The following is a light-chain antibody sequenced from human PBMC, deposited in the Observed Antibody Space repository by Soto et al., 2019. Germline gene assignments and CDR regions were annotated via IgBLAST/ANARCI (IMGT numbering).Light chain of an antibody. CDR3: QQYGSSPLMYT. Sequence: ESVLTQSPGTLSLSPGERATLSCRASQSVTSNYLAWYQQKPGQAPRLLIYGASIRATGVPYRFSGSGSGTDFTRTITRLEPEDFAVYYCQQYGSSPLMYTFGQGTNLGVK. CDR1: QSVTSNY. CDR2: GAS. J-gene: IGKJ2*01. V-gene: IGKV3-20*01.